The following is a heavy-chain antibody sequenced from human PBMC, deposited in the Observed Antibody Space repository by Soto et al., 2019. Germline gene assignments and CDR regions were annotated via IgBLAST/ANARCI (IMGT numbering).Heavy chain of an antibody. D-gene: IGHD6-19*01. CDR3: TKAPGIAVSNDI. J-gene: IGHJ3*02. CDR2: ISAYNGNT. CDR1: GYTCKNYG. V-gene: IGHV1-18*01. Sequence: GASVKVSCKASGYTCKNYGISCVLQAPGQWLEWMAWISAYNGNTNYAQKLQGRVTVTTDTSTSTAYMELRSLRSDDTAVYYCTKAPGIAVSNDIWGQGTMVT.